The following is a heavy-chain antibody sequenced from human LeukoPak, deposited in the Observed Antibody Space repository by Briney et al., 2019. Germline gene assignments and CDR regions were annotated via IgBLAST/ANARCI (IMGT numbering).Heavy chain of an antibody. J-gene: IGHJ6*03. V-gene: IGHV1-18*04. CDR1: GYTFTGYY. Sequence: GASVKVSCKASGYTFTGYYIHWVRQAPGQGLEWMGWISAYNGNTNYAQKLQGRVTMTTDTSTSTAYMELRSLRSDDTAVYYCARLVLWFGELGYYYMDVWGKGTTVTISS. CDR3: ARLVLWFGELGYYYMDV. D-gene: IGHD3-10*01. CDR2: ISAYNGNT.